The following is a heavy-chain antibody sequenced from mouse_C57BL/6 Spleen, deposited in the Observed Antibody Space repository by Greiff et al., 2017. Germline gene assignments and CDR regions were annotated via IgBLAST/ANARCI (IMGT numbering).Heavy chain of an antibody. CDR2: IHPNSGST. D-gene: IGHD1-1*01. CDR3: ARELRYYFDY. CDR1: GYTFTSYW. J-gene: IGHJ2*01. Sequence: QVQLQQPGAELVKPGASVKLSCKASGYTFTSYWMHWVKQRPGQGLEWIGMIHPNSGSTNYNEKFKSKATLTVDKSSSTAYMQLSSLTSEDAAVYYCARELRYYFDYWGQGTTLTVSS. V-gene: IGHV1-64*01.